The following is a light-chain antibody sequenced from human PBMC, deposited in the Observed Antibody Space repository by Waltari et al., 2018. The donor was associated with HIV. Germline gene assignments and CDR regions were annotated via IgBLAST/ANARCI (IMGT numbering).Light chain of an antibody. Sequence: QPVLPQPHSASASLGASVTLTCTLSSRYSNYKVDWYQQSPGKGPRFVMRVGTGGNVGSKGDGIPDRFSVLGSGLNRYLTINNIQEEDESDYYCGADHGSGSNWVFGGGTKLTVL. CDR2: VGTGGNVG. V-gene: IGLV9-49*01. J-gene: IGLJ2*01. CDR3: GADHGSGSNWV. CDR1: SRYSNYK.